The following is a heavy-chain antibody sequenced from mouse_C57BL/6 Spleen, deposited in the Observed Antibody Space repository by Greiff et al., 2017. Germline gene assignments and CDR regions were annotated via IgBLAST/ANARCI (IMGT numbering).Heavy chain of an antibody. D-gene: IGHD1-1*01. J-gene: IGHJ3*01. V-gene: IGHV1-55*01. CDR3: AGYYYYGGCSWFAY. CDR2: IYPGSGST. CDR1: GYTFTSYW. Sequence: QVQLQQPGAELVKPGASVKMSCKASGYTFTSYWITWVKQRPGQGLEWIGDIYPGSGSTNYNEKFKSKATLTVDTTSSTAYMQLSSLTSEDSAVYYCAGYYYYGGCSWFAYWGQGTLVTVSA.